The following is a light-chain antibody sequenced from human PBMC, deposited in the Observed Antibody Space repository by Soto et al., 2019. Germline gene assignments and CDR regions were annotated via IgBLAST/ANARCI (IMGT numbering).Light chain of an antibody. J-gene: IGKJ1*01. Sequence: EIVLTQSPGTLSLSPGERATLSCRASQSVSSNFLAWYQKKPGQAPRLLIYGASIRATGIPYRFSGSGSGTDFTLTISRLEPEDFAVYYCQQYGSSPLTFGQVTKVEIK. CDR1: QSVSSNF. CDR2: GAS. CDR3: QQYGSSPLT. V-gene: IGKV3-20*01.